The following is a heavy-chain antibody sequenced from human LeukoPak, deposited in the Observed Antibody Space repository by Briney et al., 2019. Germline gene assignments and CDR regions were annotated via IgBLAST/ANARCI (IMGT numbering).Heavy chain of an antibody. CDR2: INPNSGGT. CDR3: AGRTEGYSYGANWFDP. D-gene: IGHD5-18*01. V-gene: IGHV1-2*02. Sequence: GASVKVSCKASGYTFTGYYMHWVRQAPGQGLEWMGWINPNSGGTNYAQKFQGRVTMTRDTSISTAYMELSRLRSDDTAVYYCAGRTEGYSYGANWFDPWGQGTLVTVSS. CDR1: GYTFTGYY. J-gene: IGHJ5*02.